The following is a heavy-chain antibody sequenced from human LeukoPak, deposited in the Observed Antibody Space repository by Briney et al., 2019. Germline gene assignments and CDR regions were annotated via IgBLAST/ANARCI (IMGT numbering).Heavy chain of an antibody. CDR3: ARDPGYDSIGYTFDY. J-gene: IGHJ4*02. V-gene: IGHV1-2*06. D-gene: IGHD3-22*01. CDR1: GYTFTGYY. CDR2: INPNSGGT. Sequence: GASVKVSCKASGYTFTGYYMHWVRQAPGQGLEWMGRINPNSGGTNYAQKFQGRVTMTRDTSISTAYMELSRLRSDDTAVYYCARDPGYDSIGYTFDYWGQGTLVTVSS.